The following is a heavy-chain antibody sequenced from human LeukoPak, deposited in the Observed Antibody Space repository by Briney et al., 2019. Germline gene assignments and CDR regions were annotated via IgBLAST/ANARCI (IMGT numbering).Heavy chain of an antibody. V-gene: IGHV4-39*01. CDR2: IYYSGST. D-gene: IGHD3-22*01. Sequence: GSLRLSCAASGFTFSSYAMNWVRQPPGKGLEWIGSIYYSGSTYYNPSLKSRVTISVDTSKNQFSLKLSSVTAADTAVYYCARRDYDSSGYPIDYWGQGTLVTVSS. CDR3: ARRDYDSSGYPIDY. CDR1: GFTFSSYA. J-gene: IGHJ4*02.